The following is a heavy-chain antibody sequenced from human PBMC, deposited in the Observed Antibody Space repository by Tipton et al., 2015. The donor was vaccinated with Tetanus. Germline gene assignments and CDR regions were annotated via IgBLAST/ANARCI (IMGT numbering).Heavy chain of an antibody. CDR3: AGGPRTRIYDSSGYSFRYYYGFDV. D-gene: IGHD3-22*01. J-gene: IGHJ6*02. CDR2: VHDSGST. V-gene: IGHV4-34*01. Sequence: TLSLTCAVNGGSFTDYSWSWLRQTPGKGLEWIGEVHDSGSTNYNPSLKDRVTISLDTSKTHFALNLSAVSAADTAVYFCAGGPRTRIYDSSGYSFRYYYGFDVWGQGTPVTVSS. CDR1: GGSFTDYS.